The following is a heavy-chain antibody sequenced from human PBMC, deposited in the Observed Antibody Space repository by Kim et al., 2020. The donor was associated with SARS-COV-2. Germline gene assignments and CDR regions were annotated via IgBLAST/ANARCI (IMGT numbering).Heavy chain of an antibody. V-gene: IGHV3-21*01. CDR1: GFTFSSYS. Sequence: GGSLRLSCAASGFTFSSYSMNWVRQAPGKGLEWVSSISSSSRYIYYADSVKGRFTISRDNAKNSLYLQMDSLRAEDTAVYYCARDTVGSTFGELLTRRNNWFDPWGRGTLVTVPS. J-gene: IGHJ5*02. CDR2: ISSSSRYI. D-gene: IGHD3-10*01. CDR3: ARDTVGSTFGELLTRRNNWFDP.